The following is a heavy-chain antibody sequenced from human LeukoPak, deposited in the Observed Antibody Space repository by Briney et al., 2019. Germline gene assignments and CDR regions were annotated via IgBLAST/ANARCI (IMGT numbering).Heavy chain of an antibody. CDR1: GFTFSSYG. CDR2: ISYDGSNK. V-gene: IGHV3-30*18. J-gene: IGHJ4*02. CDR3: AKTDLLDYADY. D-gene: IGHD2-21*01. Sequence: PGGSLRLSCAASGFTFSSYGMHWVRQAPGKGLEWVAVISYDGSNKYYADSVKGRFTISRDNSKNTLYLQMNSLRAEDTAVYYCAKTDLLDYADYWGQGTLVIVSS.